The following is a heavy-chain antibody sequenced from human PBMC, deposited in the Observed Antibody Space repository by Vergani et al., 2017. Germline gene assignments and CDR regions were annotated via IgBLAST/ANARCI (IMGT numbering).Heavy chain of an antibody. CDR3: ARGWRYGSGSYYPY. J-gene: IGHJ4*02. V-gene: IGHV4-34*01. CDR2: INHSGST. Sequence: QVQLQQWGAGLLKPSETLSLTCAVYGGSFSGYYCSWIRQPPGKGLEWIGEINHSGSTNYNPSHKSRVTISVDTPKNQFSLKLSSVTAADTAVYYCARGWRYGSGSYYPYWGQGTLVTVSS. D-gene: IGHD3-10*01. CDR1: GGSFSGYY.